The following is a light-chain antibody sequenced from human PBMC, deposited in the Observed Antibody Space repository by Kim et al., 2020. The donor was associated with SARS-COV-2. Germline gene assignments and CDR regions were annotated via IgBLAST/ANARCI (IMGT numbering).Light chain of an antibody. V-gene: IGLV2-11*01. Sequence: GQSVTISCTGTSRDVGGYNYVSWYQQHPGKAPKLMIYDVSKRPSGVPDRFSGSKSGNTASLTISGLQAEDEADYYCCSYAGSYTWVFGGGTKVTVL. CDR2: DVS. J-gene: IGLJ3*02. CDR1: SRDVGGYNY. CDR3: CSYAGSYTWV.